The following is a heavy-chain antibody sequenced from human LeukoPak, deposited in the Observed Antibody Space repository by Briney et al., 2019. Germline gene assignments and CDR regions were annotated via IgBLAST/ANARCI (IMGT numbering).Heavy chain of an antibody. D-gene: IGHD3-22*01. CDR3: ARLYDSSGYGRNFDY. J-gene: IGHJ4*02. Sequence: SETLSLTCTVSGGSISGYYWSWIRQPPGKGLEWIGYIYYSGSTNYNPSLKSRVTISVDTSENQFSLKLRSVTATDTAVYYCARLYDSSGYGRNFDYWGQGTLVTVSS. CDR1: GGSISGYY. CDR2: IYYSGST. V-gene: IGHV4-59*08.